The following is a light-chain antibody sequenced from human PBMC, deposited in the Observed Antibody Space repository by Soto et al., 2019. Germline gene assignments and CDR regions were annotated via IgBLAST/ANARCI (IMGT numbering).Light chain of an antibody. Sequence: DIQMTQSPSSLSASVGDTVTITCRASQGIYKYLAWYQQKSGQVPKLLIYGVSTLQSGVTSRFSGSGSGTDFTLTISSLQPEDAATYYCQKYNNAPWTVGQGTKVEIK. CDR3: QKYNNAPWT. J-gene: IGKJ1*01. CDR2: GVS. CDR1: QGIYKY. V-gene: IGKV1-27*01.